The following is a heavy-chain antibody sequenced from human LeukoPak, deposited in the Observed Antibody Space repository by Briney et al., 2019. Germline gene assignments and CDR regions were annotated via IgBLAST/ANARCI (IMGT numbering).Heavy chain of an antibody. CDR1: GFTFSSFA. CDR2: VSGSGGST. D-gene: IGHD3-3*01. V-gene: IGHV3-23*01. J-gene: IGHJ4*02. Sequence: GGSLRLSCAASGFTFSSFAMSWVRRAPGKGLEWVSVVSGSGGSTNYADSVKGRFTMSRDNSKNTLYLQMNSLRVEDTAVYYCAKDRNYDFWSGYHNYFDYWGQGTLVTVSS. CDR3: AKDRNYDFWSGYHNYFDY.